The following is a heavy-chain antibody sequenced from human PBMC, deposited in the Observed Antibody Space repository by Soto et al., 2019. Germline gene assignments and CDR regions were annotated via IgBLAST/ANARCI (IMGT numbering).Heavy chain of an antibody. CDR1: GFTFSTYA. V-gene: IGHV3-23*01. D-gene: IGHD3-10*01. J-gene: IGHJ4*02. CDR2: IVGNGGDT. CDR3: ATDYYYDSGSH. Sequence: EVQLLESGGGLVQPGGSLRLSCAASGFTFSTYAMNWVRQAPGKGLEWVSVIVGNGGDTYYADSVKGRFSISRDNSKNTLYLQMNSLSPEETAVYYCATDYYYDSGSHGGQGTLVIVSA.